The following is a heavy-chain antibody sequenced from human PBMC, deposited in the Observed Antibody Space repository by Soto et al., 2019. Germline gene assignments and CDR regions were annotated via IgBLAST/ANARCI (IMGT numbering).Heavy chain of an antibody. CDR1: GFTFDDYA. D-gene: IGHD6-19*01. V-gene: IGHV3-9*01. Sequence: VQLVESGGGLVQPGRSLRLSCAASGFTFDDYAMHWVRQAPGKGLEWVSGISWNSGSIGYADSVKGRFTISRDNAKNSLYLQMNSLRAEDTALYYCAKDIIRGSGWLVIDYWGQGTLVTVSS. CDR3: AKDIIRGSGWLVIDY. CDR2: ISWNSGSI. J-gene: IGHJ4*02.